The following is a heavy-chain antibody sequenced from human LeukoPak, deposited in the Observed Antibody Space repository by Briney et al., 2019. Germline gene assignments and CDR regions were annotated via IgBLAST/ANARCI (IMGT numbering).Heavy chain of an antibody. J-gene: IGHJ4*02. Sequence: SETLSLTCTVSGGSISSGNYFWSWIRQPAGKGLEWIGRIYTSGSTNSNPSLKSRVTISVDTSKNQFSLKLSSVTAADTAVYYCVRGFGDPDGFDYWGQGTLVTVSS. CDR1: GGSISSGNYF. V-gene: IGHV4-61*02. D-gene: IGHD3-10*01. CDR3: VRGFGDPDGFDY. CDR2: IYTSGST.